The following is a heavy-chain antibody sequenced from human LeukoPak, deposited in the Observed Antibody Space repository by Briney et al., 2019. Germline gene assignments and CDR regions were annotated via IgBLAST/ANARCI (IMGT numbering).Heavy chain of an antibody. CDR1: GFTFRDYS. J-gene: IGHJ4*02. Sequence: GWSLRLSCAASGFTFRDYSMNWLRQAPGKGLKCVSYITTSGNYIYYADSVKGRFTMSRDNAKKTLYLQIHSLRAEHTAQYPRARGAYNSVGTHENWGQGTLVTVSS. CDR3: ARGAYNSVGTHEN. D-gene: IGHD3-22*01. CDR2: ITTSGNYI. V-gene: IGHV3-21*04.